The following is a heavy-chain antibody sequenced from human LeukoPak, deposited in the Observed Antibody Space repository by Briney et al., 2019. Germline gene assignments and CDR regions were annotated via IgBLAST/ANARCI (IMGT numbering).Heavy chain of an antibody. CDR1: GGSISSYY. CDR3: ARAGSWKLNFDY. D-gene: IGHD6-13*01. J-gene: IGHJ4*02. Sequence: ETLSLTCTVSGGSISSYYWSWIRQPPGKGLEWIGYIYYSGNTNYNPSLKTRVTISVDTSKNQSSLKLSSVTAADTAVYYCARAGSWKLNFDYWGQGTLVTVSS. V-gene: IGHV4-59*01. CDR2: IYYSGNT.